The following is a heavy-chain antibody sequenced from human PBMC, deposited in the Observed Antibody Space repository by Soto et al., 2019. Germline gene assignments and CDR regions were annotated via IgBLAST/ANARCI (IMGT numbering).Heavy chain of an antibody. CDR3: ARETIIVGAKAFDY. V-gene: IGHV1-18*04. CDR1: GYTFTSYG. J-gene: IGHJ4*02. D-gene: IGHD1-26*01. Sequence: ASVKVSCKSSGYTFTSYGISWVRQAPGQGLEWMGWISAYNGNTNYAQKLQGRVTLTRDTSTSTVYMELSSLRYEDTAVYYCARETIIVGAKAFDYWGQGTPVTVPQ. CDR2: ISAYNGNT.